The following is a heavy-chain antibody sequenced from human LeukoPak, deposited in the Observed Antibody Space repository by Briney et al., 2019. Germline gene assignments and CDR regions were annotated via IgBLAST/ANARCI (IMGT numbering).Heavy chain of an antibody. Sequence: PSETLSLTCAVSGGSISSNHWWNWVRQSPGKGLEWIGEMYLSGTTHSNPSVKSRVTISIDKSKNQFFLNLSSVTAADTAVYYCAGLVGRYSSGLYYYYFDYWGQGTLVTVSS. CDR3: AGLVGRYSSGLYYYYFDY. D-gene: IGHD3-22*01. J-gene: IGHJ4*02. CDR1: GGSISSNHW. CDR2: MYLSGTT. V-gene: IGHV4-4*02.